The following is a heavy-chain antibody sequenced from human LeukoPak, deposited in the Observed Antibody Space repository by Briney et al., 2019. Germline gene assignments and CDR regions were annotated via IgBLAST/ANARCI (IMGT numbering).Heavy chain of an antibody. J-gene: IGHJ4*02. Sequence: GASLQISCKGSGYNFTTYWIAWVRQLPGKGLEWMGIIYPGDSDTRYSPSFQGQVTISADKSISTAYLQWSSLKASDTAMYFCARRLTSGWTFDYWGQGTLVTVSS. CDR1: GYNFTTYW. V-gene: IGHV5-51*01. CDR2: IYPGDSDT. CDR3: ARRLTSGWTFDY. D-gene: IGHD6-19*01.